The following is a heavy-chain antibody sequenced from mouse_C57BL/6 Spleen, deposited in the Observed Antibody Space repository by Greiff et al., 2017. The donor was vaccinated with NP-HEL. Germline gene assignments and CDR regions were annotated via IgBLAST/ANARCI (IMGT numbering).Heavy chain of an antibody. CDR1: GYAFSSSW. CDR3: ARQDNYGSSYFDY. CDR2: IYPGDGDT. V-gene: IGHV1-82*01. J-gene: IGHJ2*01. D-gene: IGHD1-1*01. Sequence: QVQLQQSGPELVKPGASVKISCKASGYAFSSSWMNWVKQRPGKGLEWIGRIYPGDGDTNYNGKFKGKATLTADKSSSTAYMQLSSLTSEDSAVYFCARQDNYGSSYFDYWGQGTTLTVSS.